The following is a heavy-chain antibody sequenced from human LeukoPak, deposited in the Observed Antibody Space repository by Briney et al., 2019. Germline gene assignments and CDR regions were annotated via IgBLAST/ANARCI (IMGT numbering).Heavy chain of an antibody. J-gene: IGHJ4*02. CDR1: GGSFSGYY. Sequence: SETLSLTCAVYGGSFSGYYWSWIRQPPGKGLEWIGEINHSGSTNYNPSLKSRVTISVDTSKNQFSLKLSSVTAADTAVYYCARSPAATFRFDYWGQGTLVTVSS. D-gene: IGHD2-2*01. V-gene: IGHV4-34*01. CDR3: ARSPAATFRFDY. CDR2: INHSGST.